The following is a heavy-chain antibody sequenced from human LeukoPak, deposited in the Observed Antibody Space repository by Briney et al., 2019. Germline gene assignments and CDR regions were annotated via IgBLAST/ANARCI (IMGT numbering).Heavy chain of an antibody. CDR3: ARHCCSAPSKRVFDI. Sequence: KPSETLSLTCTVSGGSISSSSYYWGWIRQPPGKGLEWIGSIYYSGSTYYNPSLKGRVTISVDTSKNQFSLKLSSVTAADTAIYHCARHCCSAPSKRVFDIWGQGTMVTVSS. D-gene: IGHD2-15*01. CDR1: GGSISSSSYY. J-gene: IGHJ3*02. V-gene: IGHV4-39*01. CDR2: IYYSGST.